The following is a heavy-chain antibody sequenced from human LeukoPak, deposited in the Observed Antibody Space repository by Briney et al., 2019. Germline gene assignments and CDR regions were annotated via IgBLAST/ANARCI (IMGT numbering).Heavy chain of an antibody. D-gene: IGHD2-21*01. CDR2: TSMSGTS. Sequence: SETLSLTCTVSGASVSSTDYYWSWIRQPAGKGPEWIGRTSMSGTSNYNPSLKSRVTISADTSKNQFFLKFSSVTAADTAMYYCAADPLWSAGAYWGQGMLVTVSS. V-gene: IGHV4-61*02. CDR1: GASVSSTDYY. CDR3: AADPLWSAGAY. J-gene: IGHJ4*02.